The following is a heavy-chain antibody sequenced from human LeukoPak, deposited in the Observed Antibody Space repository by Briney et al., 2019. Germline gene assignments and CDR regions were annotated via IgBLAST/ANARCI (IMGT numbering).Heavy chain of an antibody. CDR3: AREGRSGSYLGRFDP. Sequence: GGSLRLSCAASGFXFSDYYISWIRQAPGRGLEWVSYISTSVTYTEYADSVKGRFTISRDNAKNSLYLQMNSLRAEDTAVYYCAREGRSGSYLGRFDPWGQGTLVTVSS. V-gene: IGHV3-11*05. CDR1: GFXFSDYY. D-gene: IGHD1-26*01. CDR2: ISTSVTYT. J-gene: IGHJ5*02.